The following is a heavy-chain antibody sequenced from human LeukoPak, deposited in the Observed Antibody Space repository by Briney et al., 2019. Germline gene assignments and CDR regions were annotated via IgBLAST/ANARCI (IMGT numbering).Heavy chain of an antibody. CDR2: ISWNSGSI. V-gene: IGHV3-9*01. CDR1: GFTFDDYA. Sequence: PGGSLRLSCAASGFTFDDYAMPWVRQAPGKGLEWVSGISWNSGSIGYADSVKGRFTISRDNAKNSLYLQMNSLRAEDTALYYCAKGISRWTPLSDYWGQGTLVTVSS. J-gene: IGHJ4*02. D-gene: IGHD2-2*01. CDR3: AKGISRWTPLSDY.